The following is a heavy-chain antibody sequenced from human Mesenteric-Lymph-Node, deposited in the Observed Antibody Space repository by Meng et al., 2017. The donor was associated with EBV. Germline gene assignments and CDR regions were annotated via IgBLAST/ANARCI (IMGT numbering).Heavy chain of an antibody. J-gene: IGHJ4*02. CDR2: ISAYNGNI. CDR3: ARDLGMITFGGASDY. V-gene: IGHV1-18*01. D-gene: IGHD3-16*01. Sequence: QGALVQSGAEVEKPGASVKVSCKASGYTLTNYGIIWVRQAPGQGLEWMGWISAYNGNINYAQKLQGRVTMTTDTSRSTAYMELRSLRSDDTALYYCARDLGMITFGGASDYWGQGTLVTVSS. CDR1: GYTLTNYG.